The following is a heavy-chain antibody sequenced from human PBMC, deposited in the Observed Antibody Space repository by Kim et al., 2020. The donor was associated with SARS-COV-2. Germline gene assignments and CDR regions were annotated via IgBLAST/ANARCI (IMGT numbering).Heavy chain of an antibody. V-gene: IGHV3-48*03. CDR1: GFTFSSYE. CDR3: VFDGDYGYYYYGMDV. CDR2: ISSSGSTI. Sequence: GGSLRLSCAASGFTFSSYEMNWVRQAPGKGLEWVSYISSSGSTIYYADSVKGRFTISRDNAKNSLYLQMNSLRAEDTAVYYCVFDGDYGYYYYGMDVWGQGTTVTVSS. J-gene: IGHJ6*02. D-gene: IGHD4-17*01.